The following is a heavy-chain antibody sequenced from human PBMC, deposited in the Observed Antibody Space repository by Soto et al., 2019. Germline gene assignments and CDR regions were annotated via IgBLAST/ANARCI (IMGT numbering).Heavy chain of an antibody. CDR3: AREGGIVVVPDAISHYYYGMDV. CDR1: GYTFTSYG. CDR2: IRAYNGNT. J-gene: IGHJ6*02. D-gene: IGHD2-2*01. V-gene: IGHV1-18*01. Sequence: ASVKVSCKASGYTFTSYGISWVRQAPGQGLEWMGWIRAYNGNTNYAQKLQGRVTMTTDTSTSTAYMELRSLRSDDTAVYYCAREGGIVVVPDAISHYYYGMDVWGQGTTVTVSS.